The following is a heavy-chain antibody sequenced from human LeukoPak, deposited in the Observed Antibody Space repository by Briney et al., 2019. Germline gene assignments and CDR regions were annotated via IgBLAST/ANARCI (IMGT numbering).Heavy chain of an antibody. CDR3: AREPSDIALDV. V-gene: IGHV3-53*01. D-gene: IGHD2-15*01. CDR2: VYAGGGI. CDR1: GFTVSSSF. J-gene: IGHJ6*02. Sequence: PGGSLRLSCAASGFTVSSSFMNWVRQAPGKGLEWVSVVYAGGGISYADSVKGRFIISRDNSKNTLYLQMNSLRAEVTAVYYCAREPSDIALDVWGQGTTVTVSS.